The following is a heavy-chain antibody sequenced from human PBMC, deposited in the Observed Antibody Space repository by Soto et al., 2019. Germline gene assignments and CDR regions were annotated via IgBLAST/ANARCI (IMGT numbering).Heavy chain of an antibody. CDR3: ARSLRGPDAAGSLGY. CDR1: GFTFSSYG. J-gene: IGHJ4*02. V-gene: IGHV3-33*01. D-gene: IGHD4-17*01. Sequence: LSLTCAASGFTFSSYGMHWVRQAPGKGLEWVAVIWYDGSNKYYADSVKGRFTISRDNSKNTLYLQMNSLRAEDTAVYYCARSLRGPDAAGSLGYWGQGTLVTVSS. CDR2: IWYDGSNK.